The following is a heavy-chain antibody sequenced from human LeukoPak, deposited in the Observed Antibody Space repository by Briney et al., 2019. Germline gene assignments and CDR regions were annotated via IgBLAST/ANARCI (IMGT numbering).Heavy chain of an antibody. D-gene: IGHD6-13*01. V-gene: IGHV4-59*01. J-gene: IGHJ4*02. CDR3: ARDILATSIAAPYY. CDR2: IYNSGST. Sequence: PSETLSLTCTVSGVSISSYYWSWIRQPPGKGLEWIGYIYNSGSTNYNPSLKSRVTISVDTSKNQFSLKLSSVTAADTAVYYCARDILATSIAAPYYWGQGTLVTVSS. CDR1: GVSISSYY.